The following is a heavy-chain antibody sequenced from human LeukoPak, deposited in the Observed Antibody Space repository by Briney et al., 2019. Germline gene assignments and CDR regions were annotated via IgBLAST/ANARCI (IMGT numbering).Heavy chain of an antibody. CDR1: SGSISSHY. D-gene: IGHD4-17*01. V-gene: IGHV4-34*01. Sequence: PSETLSLTCAVSSGSISSHYWSWIRQPPGKGLEWIGEINHSGSTNYNPSLESRVTISVDTSINQFSLKLNSVTAADTAVYYCARGGGDFWYLDLWGRGTLVTVSS. J-gene: IGHJ2*01. CDR3: ARGGGDFWYLDL. CDR2: INHSGST.